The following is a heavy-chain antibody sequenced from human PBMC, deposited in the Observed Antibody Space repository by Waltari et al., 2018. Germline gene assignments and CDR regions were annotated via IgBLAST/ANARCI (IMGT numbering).Heavy chain of an antibody. V-gene: IGHV4-38-2*01. CDR3: ARQGGYINVWWEDYWYFDH. D-gene: IGHD1-26*01. Sequence: QVHLQVSGPGLVTPSETLSLTCAVSDYSISSGFYWGWIRQPPGKGLEWICSIKHSGSTFYNPSLKSRVTIAVDTALNHFSLKLNSVTATDTAVYYCARQGGYINVWWEDYWYFDHWGRGTLVTVSS. J-gene: IGHJ2*01. CDR2: IKHSGST. CDR1: DYSISSGFY.